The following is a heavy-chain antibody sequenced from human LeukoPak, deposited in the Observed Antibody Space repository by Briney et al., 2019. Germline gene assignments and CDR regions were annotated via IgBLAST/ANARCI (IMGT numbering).Heavy chain of an antibody. CDR1: GGSISSGGYY. V-gene: IGHV4-31*03. Sequence: SQTLSLTCTVSGGSISSGGYYWNWFRQHPGKGLEWIGYINYSGGTFYNPSLKSRVTISVDTSKNQFSLKLSSVTAADTAVYYCARGVFYGDSRDLPRKPFDYWGQGTLVTVSS. CDR3: ARGVFYGDSRDLPRKPFDY. J-gene: IGHJ4*02. D-gene: IGHD4-17*01. CDR2: INYSGGT.